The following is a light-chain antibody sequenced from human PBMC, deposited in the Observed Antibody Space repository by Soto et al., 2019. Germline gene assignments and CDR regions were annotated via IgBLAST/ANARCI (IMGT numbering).Light chain of an antibody. Sequence: DIQMTQSPSTLSASVGDRVTITCRASQSITIWLAWYQQKPGKAPKLLIFDASSLESGVPSRFSGSGSGTEFTLTISSLQPDDFATYYCHQYNSYSWTFGQGTKVDIK. CDR2: DAS. CDR1: QSITIW. V-gene: IGKV1-5*01. J-gene: IGKJ1*01. CDR3: HQYNSYSWT.